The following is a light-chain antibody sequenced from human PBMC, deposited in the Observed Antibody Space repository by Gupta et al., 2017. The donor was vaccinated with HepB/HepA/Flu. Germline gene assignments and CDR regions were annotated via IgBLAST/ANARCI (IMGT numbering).Light chain of an antibody. Sequence: EIVLTQSPATLSLSPGERATLSCRASQSVSSYLAWYQQKPGQAPRLLIYDASNRATGIPARVSGSGSGTAFTLTISSLEPEDFAVYYCQQRRTFGQGTKVEIK. J-gene: IGKJ1*01. CDR2: DAS. CDR3: QQRRT. CDR1: QSVSSY. V-gene: IGKV3-11*01.